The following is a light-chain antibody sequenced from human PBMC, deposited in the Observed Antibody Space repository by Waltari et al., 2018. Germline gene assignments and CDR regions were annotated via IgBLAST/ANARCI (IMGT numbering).Light chain of an antibody. J-gene: IGLJ3*02. CDR3: AAWDASLNGWV. Sequence: QSVLTQPPSASGTPGQRVTISCSGSSSNIGINTVNWFQQFPGTAPKLLNDGQNQLPAVVPDRFAGSRSGTSASLAISGLQSEDEADYYCAAWDASLNGWVFGGGTKLTVL. V-gene: IGLV1-44*01. CDR1: SSNIGINT. CDR2: GQN.